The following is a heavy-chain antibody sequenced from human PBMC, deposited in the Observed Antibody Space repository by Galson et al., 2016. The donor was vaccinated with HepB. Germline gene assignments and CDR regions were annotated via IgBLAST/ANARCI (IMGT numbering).Heavy chain of an antibody. Sequence: SVKVSCKASGYTFTSYGISWVRQAPGQGLEWMGWISAYNGNTNYAQKLQGRVTMTTDTSTNTAYMELRSLRSDDTAVYYCARENRQRQLVLFYYYYYGMDVWGQGTTVTVSS. V-gene: IGHV1-18*01. CDR2: ISAYNGNT. CDR3: ARENRQRQLVLFYYYYYGMDV. CDR1: GYTFTSYG. J-gene: IGHJ6*02. D-gene: IGHD6-13*01.